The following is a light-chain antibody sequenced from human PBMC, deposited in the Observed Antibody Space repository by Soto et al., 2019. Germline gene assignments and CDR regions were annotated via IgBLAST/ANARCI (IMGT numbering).Light chain of an antibody. CDR2: DAS. V-gene: IGKV3-11*01. Sequence: EIVLTQSPATLSLSPVGRASLXCRASQSVSNYLAWYQQKPGQAPRLLIYDASNRATDIPARFSGSGSGTDFTLTISSLEPEDFAVYYCQQRSNWPPFTFGQGTRLEIK. CDR3: QQRSNWPPFT. CDR1: QSVSNY. J-gene: IGKJ5*01.